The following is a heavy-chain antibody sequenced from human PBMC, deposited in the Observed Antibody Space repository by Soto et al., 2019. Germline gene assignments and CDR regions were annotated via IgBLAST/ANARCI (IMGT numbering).Heavy chain of an antibody. CDR3: ARDPSDCSSTSCWGYYALDV. D-gene: IGHD2-2*01. J-gene: IGHJ6*02. V-gene: IGHV3-21*01. CDR1: GFTFSTYS. Sequence: ETLRLSCAASGFTFSTYSMNWVRQAPGKGLEWVSSISSSGTYIHYADSLKGRFAISRDNAKNSLYLQMISLRAEDTAVYYCARDPSDCSSTSCWGYYALDVWGQGTTVTVSS. CDR2: ISSSGTYI.